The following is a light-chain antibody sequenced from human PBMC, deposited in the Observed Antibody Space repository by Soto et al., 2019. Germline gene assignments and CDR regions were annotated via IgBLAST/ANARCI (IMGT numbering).Light chain of an antibody. Sequence: EIVLTQSPGTLSLSPGERATLSCRASQSVSSSYLAWYQQKPGQAPRLLMYGASSRATGIPDRFSGSGSGTDFTLTISSLEPEDFAVYYCQQRSNWPPTFGPGTKVDIK. J-gene: IGKJ3*01. CDR3: QQRSNWPPT. CDR1: QSVSSSY. V-gene: IGKV3D-20*02. CDR2: GAS.